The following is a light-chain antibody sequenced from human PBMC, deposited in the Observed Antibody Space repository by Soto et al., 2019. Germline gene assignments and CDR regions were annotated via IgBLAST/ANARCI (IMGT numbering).Light chain of an antibody. J-gene: IGKJ1*01. CDR3: QQYNTHSTWA. CDR2: SAS. CDR1: QSISNW. Sequence: DIQMTQSPSTLSASVGDRVTITCRASQSISNWLAWYQQKPGKAPKLLIYSASSLERGVPSRFSGSGSGTEFRLTISSLQPDDSATYYCQQYNTHSTWAFGRGTKVDIK. V-gene: IGKV1-5*01.